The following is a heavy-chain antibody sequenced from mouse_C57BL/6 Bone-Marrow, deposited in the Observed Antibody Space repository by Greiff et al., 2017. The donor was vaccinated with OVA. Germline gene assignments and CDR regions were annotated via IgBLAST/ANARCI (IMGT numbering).Heavy chain of an antibody. J-gene: IGHJ4*01. Sequence: VQLQQPGAELVMPGASVKLSCKASGYTFTSYWMHWVKQRPGQGLEWIGEIDPSDSYTNYNQKFKGKATLTVDKSSSTAYMQLSSLTSDDSSVYYCARDYYGSSSYYAMDYWGQGTSVTVSS. D-gene: IGHD1-1*01. CDR1: GYTFTSYW. CDR3: ARDYYGSSSYYAMDY. V-gene: IGHV1-69*01. CDR2: IDPSDSYT.